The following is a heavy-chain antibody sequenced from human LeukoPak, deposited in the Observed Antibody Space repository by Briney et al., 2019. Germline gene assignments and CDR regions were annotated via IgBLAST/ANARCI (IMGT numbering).Heavy chain of an antibody. CDR2: ISWNSGSI. CDR1: GFTFDDYA. Sequence: GGSLRLSCAASGFTFDDYAMPWVRQAPGKGLEWVSGISWNSGSIGYADSVKGRFTISRDNAKNSLYLQMNSLRAEDTALYYCAKDIFRYSSSWYGMDVWGQGTTVTVSS. D-gene: IGHD6-13*01. CDR3: AKDIFRYSSSWYGMDV. J-gene: IGHJ6*02. V-gene: IGHV3-9*01.